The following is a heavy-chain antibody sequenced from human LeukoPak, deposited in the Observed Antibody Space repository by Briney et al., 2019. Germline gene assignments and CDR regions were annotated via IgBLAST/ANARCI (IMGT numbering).Heavy chain of an antibody. CDR1: GGSITTKNW. V-gene: IGHV4-4*02. CDR2: IYHSGST. D-gene: IGHD6-25*01. J-gene: IGHJ4*02. CDR3: ARDYSSALDY. Sequence: PSETLSLTCAVSGGSITTKNWWIWIRQPPGRGLEWIGEIYHSGSTNYHPSLKSRLTISRDKSKNQFSLKLSSVTAADTAVYYCARDYSSALDYWGQGTLVTVSS.